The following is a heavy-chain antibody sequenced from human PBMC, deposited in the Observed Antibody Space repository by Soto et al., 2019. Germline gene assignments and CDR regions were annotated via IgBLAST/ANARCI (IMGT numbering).Heavy chain of an antibody. V-gene: IGHV1-24*01. J-gene: IGHJ6*03. CDR2: FDPEDGET. CDR3: ATAGTEHDYYYMDV. Sequence: GASVKVSCKVSGYTLTELSMHWVRQAPGKGLEWMGGFDPEDGETIYAQKFQGRVTMTEDTSTDTACMELSSLRSEDTAVYYCATAGTEHDYYYMDVWGKGTTVTVS. CDR1: GYTLTELS.